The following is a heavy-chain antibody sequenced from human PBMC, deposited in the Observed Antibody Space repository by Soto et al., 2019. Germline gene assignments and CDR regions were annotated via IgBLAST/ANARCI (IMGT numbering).Heavy chain of an antibody. V-gene: IGHV3-23*01. J-gene: IGHJ4*02. CDR2: ISGGGETT. CDR3: AKDLSLNGGNTNGYFDY. D-gene: IGHD2-15*01. CDR1: GFTLRSYA. Sequence: GGSLGLSCTASGFTLRSYAMSWVRQAPGTGLECVSVISGGGETTYYADSVKGRFTISRDNSKNTLYLQMSSLRAEDTALYYCAKDLSLNGGNTNGYFDYWGQGTRVPVSS.